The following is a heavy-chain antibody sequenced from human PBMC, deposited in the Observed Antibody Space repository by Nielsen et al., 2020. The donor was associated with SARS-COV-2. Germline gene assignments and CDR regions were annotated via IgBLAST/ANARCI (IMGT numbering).Heavy chain of an antibody. CDR2: INSDGGST. J-gene: IGHJ6*02. D-gene: IGHD1-1*01. V-gene: IGHV3-74*03. CDR3: ARDLVAPGNPDYYDYGLDV. CDR1: GFTFSTYW. Sequence: GGSLRLSCAASGFTFSTYWMHWVRQVPGKGLVWVSGINSDGGSTKYVDSVRGRFTISRDTSKNTVYLQMSSLRADDTALYYCARDLVAPGNPDYYDYGLDVWGQGTSVTVFS.